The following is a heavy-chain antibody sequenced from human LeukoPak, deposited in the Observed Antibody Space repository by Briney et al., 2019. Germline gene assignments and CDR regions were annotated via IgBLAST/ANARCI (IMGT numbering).Heavy chain of an antibody. V-gene: IGHV1-18*01. CDR1: GYTFVSHG. CDR3: ARQGENWNYEGHYFDY. D-gene: IGHD1-7*01. J-gene: IGHJ4*02. CDR2: ISAYNGNT. Sequence: ASVNVSCKAAGYTFVSHGISWVRQAPGQGLEWMGWISAYNGNTNYAQKFQGRVTMTTDISTSTAYMELRTLESDDTAVYYCARQGENWNYEGHYFDYWGQGTLVIVSS.